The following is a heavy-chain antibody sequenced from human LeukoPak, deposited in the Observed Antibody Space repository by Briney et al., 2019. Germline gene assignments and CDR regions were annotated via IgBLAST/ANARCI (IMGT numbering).Heavy chain of an antibody. D-gene: IGHD5-12*01. V-gene: IGHV4-59*01. J-gene: IGHJ3*02. Sequence: PSGTLSLTCTVSGGSISSYYWSWIRQPPGKGLEWIGYIYYSGSTNYNPSLKSRVTISVDTSKNQFSLKLSSVTAADTAVYYCARVKARWLRSRSGIDDAFDIWGQGTMVTVSS. CDR3: ARVKARWLRSRSGIDDAFDI. CDR2: IYYSGST. CDR1: GGSISSYY.